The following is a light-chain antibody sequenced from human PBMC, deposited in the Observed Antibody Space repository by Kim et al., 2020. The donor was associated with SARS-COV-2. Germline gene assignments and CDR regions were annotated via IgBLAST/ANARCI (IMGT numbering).Light chain of an antibody. Sequence: DIQMTQSPSSLSASVGDRVTITCRASQSISNYLNWYQQNPGKAPKLLIYAASTLQSGVPSRFSGSGSGTDFTLTISSLQPEDFATYYCQQRDSTPITFGGGTKVDIK. CDR1: QSISNY. J-gene: IGKJ4*01. CDR3: QQRDSTPIT. V-gene: IGKV1-39*01. CDR2: AAS.